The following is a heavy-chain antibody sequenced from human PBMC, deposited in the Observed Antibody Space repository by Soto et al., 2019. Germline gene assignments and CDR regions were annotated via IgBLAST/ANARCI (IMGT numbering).Heavy chain of an antibody. CDR3: ARGGYYYENSGQNAYDY. D-gene: IGHD3-22*01. CDR1: GGSISSGDYY. CDR2: IYYSGST. V-gene: IGHV4-31*03. J-gene: IGHJ4*01. Sequence: SETLSLTCTVSGGSISSGDYYWSWIRQVPGKGLEWIGYIYYSGSTYYNPSLKSRVAMSVDTSKNQFSLKLSSVTAADTAVYYCARGGYYYENSGQNAYDYWGQGILVTVSS.